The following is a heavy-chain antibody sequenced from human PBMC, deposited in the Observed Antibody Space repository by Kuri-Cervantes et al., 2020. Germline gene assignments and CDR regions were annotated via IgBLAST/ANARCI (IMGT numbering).Heavy chain of an antibody. Sequence: GGSLRLSCTVSGFTFSSYTMGWVRQAPGKGLEWVSAISGSGGSTYYADSVKGRFTISRDNSKNTLYLQMNSLRAEDTAVYYCAKDGEDIVVVPAAMSEPPHYYGMDVWGQGTTVTVSS. D-gene: IGHD2-2*01. CDR2: ISGSGGST. CDR1: GFTFSSYT. V-gene: IGHV3-23*01. J-gene: IGHJ6*02. CDR3: AKDGEDIVVVPAAMSEPPHYYGMDV.